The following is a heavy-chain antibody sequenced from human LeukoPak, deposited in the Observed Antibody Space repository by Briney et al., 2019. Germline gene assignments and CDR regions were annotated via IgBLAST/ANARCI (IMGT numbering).Heavy chain of an antibody. V-gene: IGHV4-4*07. J-gene: IGHJ6*03. Sequence: PSETLSLTCTVSGGSISSYYWSWIRQPAGKGLEWIGRIYTSGSSNYNPSLKSRVTMSVDTSKNQFSLKLSSVTAADTAMYYCAREVADYGGYYYYHYMDVWGKGTTVTISS. CDR3: AREVADYGGYYYYHYMDV. D-gene: IGHD4-23*01. CDR2: IYTSGSS. CDR1: GGSISSYY.